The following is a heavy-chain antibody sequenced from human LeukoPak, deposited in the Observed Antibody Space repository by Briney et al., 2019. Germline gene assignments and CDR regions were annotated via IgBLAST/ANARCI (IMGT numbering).Heavy chain of an antibody. Sequence: SETLSLTCSVSGGSIFSSYWNSIRQPPGKGLEWIGYIYSNGISNYSPSLRSRGTISIAPSKNQFSLRLTSVTAADTAMYYCARRAYYDSSGYHPTAGYFDLWGRGTLVTVSS. J-gene: IGHJ2*01. D-gene: IGHD3-22*01. CDR2: IYSNGIS. CDR1: GGSIFSSY. V-gene: IGHV4-4*08. CDR3: ARRAYYDSSGYHPTAGYFDL.